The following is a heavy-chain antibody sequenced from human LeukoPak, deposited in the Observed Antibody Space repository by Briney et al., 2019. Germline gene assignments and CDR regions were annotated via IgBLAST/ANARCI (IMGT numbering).Heavy chain of an antibody. D-gene: IGHD4/OR15-4a*01. Sequence: GASVKVSCKASGYTFTSYDINWVRQATGQGLEWMGWMNPNSGNTGYAQKFQGRVTITRNTSISTAYMELSSLRSEDTAVYYCAGGDSFDYGWFDPWGQGTLVTVSS. CDR3: AGGDSFDYGWFDP. V-gene: IGHV1-8*03. CDR1: GYTFTSYD. J-gene: IGHJ5*02. CDR2: MNPNSGNT.